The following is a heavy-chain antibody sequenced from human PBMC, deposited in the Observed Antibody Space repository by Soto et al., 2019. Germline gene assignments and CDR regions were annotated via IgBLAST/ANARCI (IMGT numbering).Heavy chain of an antibody. Sequence: GGSLRLSCAASGFTFSSYAMHWVRQAPGKGLEWVAVISYDGSNKYYADSVKGRFTISRDNSKNTLYLRMNSLRAEDTAVYYCARDKSQITWFDTWGQGTLVTVSS. CDR2: ISYDGSNK. CDR1: GFTFSSYA. V-gene: IGHV3-30-3*01. J-gene: IGHJ5*02. D-gene: IGHD1-20*01. CDR3: ARDKSQITWFDT.